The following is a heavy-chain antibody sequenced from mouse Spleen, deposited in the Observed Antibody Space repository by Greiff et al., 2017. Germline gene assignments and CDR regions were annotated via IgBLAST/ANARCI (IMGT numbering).Heavy chain of an antibody. CDR3: TRGRKCYSNAPFDY. Sequence: EVQGVESGEGLVKPGGSLKLSCAASGFTFSSYAMSWVRQTPEKRLEWVAYISSGGDYIYYADTVKGRFTISRDNARNTLYLQMSSLKSEDTAMYYCTRGRKCYSNAPFDYWGQGTTLTVSS. D-gene: IGHD2-5*01. J-gene: IGHJ2*01. V-gene: IGHV5-9-1*02. CDR1: GFTFSSYA. CDR2: ISSGGDYI.